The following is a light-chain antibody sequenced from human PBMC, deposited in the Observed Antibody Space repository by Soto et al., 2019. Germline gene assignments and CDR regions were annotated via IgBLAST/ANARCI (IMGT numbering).Light chain of an antibody. CDR3: QQRSNWPPTWT. Sequence: EIVLTQSPATLSLSPGERATLSCRASQSISSYLAWYQQKPGQAPRLLIYDASNRATGIPARFSGSGSGTDFTLTISSLEPEDFAVYSCQQRSNWPPTWTFGQGTKVDI. CDR1: QSISSY. CDR2: DAS. V-gene: IGKV3-11*01. J-gene: IGKJ1*01.